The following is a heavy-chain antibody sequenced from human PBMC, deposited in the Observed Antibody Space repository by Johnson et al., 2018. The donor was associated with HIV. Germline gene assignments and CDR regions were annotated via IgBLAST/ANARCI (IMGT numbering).Heavy chain of an antibody. CDR1: GFTFSSYG. CDR2: IRYDGSDK. J-gene: IGHJ3*02. Sequence: QVQLVESGGGVVQPGGSLRLSCAASGFTFSSYGMHWVRQAPGKGLEWVAFIRYDGSDKHYADSVKGRFTISRDNSKNTLYLQMNSLRAEDTAVYYCARENWGQRMNAFDIWGQGTMVTVSS. D-gene: IGHD7-27*01. V-gene: IGHV3-30*02. CDR3: ARENWGQRMNAFDI.